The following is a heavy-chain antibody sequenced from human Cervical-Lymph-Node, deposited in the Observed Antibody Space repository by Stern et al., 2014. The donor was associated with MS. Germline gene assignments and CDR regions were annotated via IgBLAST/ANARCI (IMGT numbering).Heavy chain of an antibody. CDR2: IYPGDSDT. V-gene: IGHV5-51*01. CDR1: GYTLSNSW. J-gene: IGHJ4*02. D-gene: IGHD2-8*02. Sequence: QLVQSGAEVKKPGEHLKISCKGLGYTLSNSWIGWVRQMPGRGLEGMGIIYPGDSDTRYIPSFQGQITISADKSISTAYLQWNSLKASDTAIFYCARGSAGAGAFFDYWGQGTLVTVSS. CDR3: ARGSAGAGAFFDY.